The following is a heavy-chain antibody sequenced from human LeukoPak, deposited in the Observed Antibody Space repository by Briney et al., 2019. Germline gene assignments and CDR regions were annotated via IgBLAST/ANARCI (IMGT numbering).Heavy chain of an antibody. D-gene: IGHD2-8*01. V-gene: IGHV4-34*01. CDR3: ARVSPYCTNGVCYSHDAFDI. Sequence: SETLSLTCAVYGGSFRGYYWSWIRQPPGKGLEWIGEINDSGSTNNNPSLKRRVTISVDTYKNQFSLKLSSVTAADTAVYYCARVSPYCTNGVCYSHDAFDIWGQGTMVTVSS. CDR2: INDSGST. J-gene: IGHJ3*02. CDR1: GGSFRGYY.